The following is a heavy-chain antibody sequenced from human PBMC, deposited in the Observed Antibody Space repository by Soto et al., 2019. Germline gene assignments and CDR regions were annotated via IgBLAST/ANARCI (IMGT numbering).Heavy chain of an antibody. CDR3: ARHGIGYCSGGSCYPVGYYYYGMDV. V-gene: IGHV5-51*01. D-gene: IGHD2-15*01. Sequence: GESLKISCKGSGYTFTDYWIGWVRQLPGKGLEWMGIIYPGDSDTRYSPSFQGHVTITVDKSTSTAYLQRNTLKASDTAMYYCARHGIGYCSGGSCYPVGYYYYGMDVWGQGTTVTVSS. CDR2: IYPGDSDT. J-gene: IGHJ6*02. CDR1: GYTFTDYW.